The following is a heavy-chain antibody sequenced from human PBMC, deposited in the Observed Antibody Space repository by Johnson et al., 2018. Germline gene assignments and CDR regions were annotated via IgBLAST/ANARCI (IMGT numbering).Heavy chain of an antibody. CDR1: GGTFSSYA. D-gene: IGHD2-21*02. Sequence: QVQLVESWAEVKKPGSSVKVSCKASGGTFSSYAISWVRQAPGQGLEWMGGIIPIFGAANYAQKFQGRITITADESTSTAYMELSSLRSEDKAVYYCARDGKHIVVVTSISAFDIWGQGTMVTVSS. J-gene: IGHJ3*02. CDR2: IIPIFGAA. CDR3: ARDGKHIVVVTSISAFDI. V-gene: IGHV1-69*01.